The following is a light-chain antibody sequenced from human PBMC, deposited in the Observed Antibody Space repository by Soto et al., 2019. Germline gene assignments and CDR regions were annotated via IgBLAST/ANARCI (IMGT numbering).Light chain of an antibody. Sequence: QSALTQPASVSGSPGQSITISCTETSSDVGRYNYVSWYQQHPGKAPKLMIYAVNNRPSGVSDRFSGFKSGNTASLTISGLQAEDEADYYCSSYTGVITTPVVFGGGTKLTVL. CDR3: SSYTGVITTPVV. CDR2: AVN. J-gene: IGLJ2*01. CDR1: SSDVGRYNY. V-gene: IGLV2-14*01.